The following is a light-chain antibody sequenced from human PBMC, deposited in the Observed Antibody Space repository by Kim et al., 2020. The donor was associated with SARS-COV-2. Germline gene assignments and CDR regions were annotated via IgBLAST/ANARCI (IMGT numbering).Light chain of an antibody. V-gene: IGKV1-5*01. J-gene: IGKJ1*01. CDR3: QKYNPGT. CDR1: LGISTW. Sequence: LSASVGDRATITCRASLGISTWFAWYQQKPGRAPTLPMDDASGLESGVPGRFGGGGSETEFSLTVGSRQPDVFATYYCQKYNPGTFGQGTKVDIK. CDR2: DAS.